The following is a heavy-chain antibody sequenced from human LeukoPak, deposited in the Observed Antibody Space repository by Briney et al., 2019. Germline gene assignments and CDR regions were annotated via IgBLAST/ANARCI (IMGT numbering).Heavy chain of an antibody. CDR2: IYYTGST. J-gene: IGHJ5*02. V-gene: IGHV4-39*07. D-gene: IGHD6-19*01. CDR1: GGSISSSSYY. Sequence: VKPSETLSLTCTVSGGSISSSSYYWGWIRQPPGKGLEWIGNIYYTGSTYYNPSLKSRVTISVDTSKNQFSLKLSSVTAADTAVYYCAREEQYPKAKPFDPWGQGTLVTVSS. CDR3: AREEQYPKAKPFDP.